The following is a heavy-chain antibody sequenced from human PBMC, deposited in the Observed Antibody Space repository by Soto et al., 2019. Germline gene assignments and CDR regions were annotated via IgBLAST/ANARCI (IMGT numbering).Heavy chain of an antibody. CDR2: INHSGST. D-gene: IGHD3-10*01. V-gene: IGHV4-34*01. J-gene: IGHJ5*02. Sequence: SETLSLTCAVYGGSFSGYYWSWIRQPPGKGLEWIGEINHSGSTNYNPSLKSRVTISVDTSKNQFSLKLSSVTAADTAVYYCARGAPYYGSGSPRFDPWGQGTLVTVSS. CDR3: ARGAPYYGSGSPRFDP. CDR1: GGSFSGYY.